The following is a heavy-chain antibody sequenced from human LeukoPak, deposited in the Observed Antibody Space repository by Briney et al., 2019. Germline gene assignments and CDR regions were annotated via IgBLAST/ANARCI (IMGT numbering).Heavy chain of an antibody. CDR3: TRQSGVDTTRWFDP. Sequence: GESLKISCKASGYSFTSYWVGWVRQMPGKGLDWMGMIYPGDSDTRYNPSFQGQVTMSADRSTNTAYLQWSSLKASDTAIYYCTRQSGVDTTRWFDPWGQGTPVTVSS. D-gene: IGHD5-12*01. CDR1: GYSFTSYW. J-gene: IGHJ5*02. V-gene: IGHV5-51*01. CDR2: IYPGDSDT.